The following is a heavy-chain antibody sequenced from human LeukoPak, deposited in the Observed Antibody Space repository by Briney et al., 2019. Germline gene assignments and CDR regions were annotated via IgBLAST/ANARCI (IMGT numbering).Heavy chain of an antibody. Sequence: SETLSLTCTVSGGSISSYCWSWIRQPPGKGLEWIGYIYYSGSTNYNPSLKSRVTISVDTSKSQFSLKLSSVTAADTAVYYCARDRAYGSGKYYFDYWGQGTLVTVSS. J-gene: IGHJ4*02. CDR3: ARDRAYGSGKYYFDY. CDR2: IYYSGST. CDR1: GGSISSYC. D-gene: IGHD3-10*01. V-gene: IGHV4-59*01.